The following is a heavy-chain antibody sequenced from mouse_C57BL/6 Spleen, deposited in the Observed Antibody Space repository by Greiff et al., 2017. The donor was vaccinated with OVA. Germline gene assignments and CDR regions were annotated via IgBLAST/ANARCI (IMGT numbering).Heavy chain of an antibody. CDR2: INYDGSST. CDR3: ARDRGYYGNSLYYAMDY. Sequence: EVKLMESEGGLVQPGSSMKLSCTASGFTFSDYYMAWVRQVPEKGLEWVANINYDGSSTYYLDSLKSRFIISRDNAKNILYLQMSSLKSEDTATYYCARDRGYYGNSLYYAMDYWGQGTSVTVSS. J-gene: IGHJ4*01. V-gene: IGHV5-16*01. CDR1: GFTFSDYY. D-gene: IGHD2-1*01.